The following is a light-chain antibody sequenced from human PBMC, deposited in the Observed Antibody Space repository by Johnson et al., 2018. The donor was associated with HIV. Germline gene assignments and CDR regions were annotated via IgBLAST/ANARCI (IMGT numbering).Light chain of an antibody. CDR2: DNN. J-gene: IGLJ1*01. Sequence: QSVLTQPPSVSAAPGQKVTISCSGSSSNIGNKYVSWYQQLPGTAPKLLIYDNNKRPSGIPDRFSASKSGTSATLAITGLQTGDEADYYCGTWDSSLSAHYVFGTGTKVTVL. V-gene: IGLV1-51*01. CDR3: GTWDSSLSAHYV. CDR1: SSNIGNKY.